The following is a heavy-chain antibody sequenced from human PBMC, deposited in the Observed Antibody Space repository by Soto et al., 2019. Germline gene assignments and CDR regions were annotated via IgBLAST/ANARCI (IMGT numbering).Heavy chain of an antibody. D-gene: IGHD2-15*01. V-gene: IGHV1-69*08. CDR1: GGTFSSYT. J-gene: IGHJ5*02. Sequence: QVQLVQSGAEVKKPGSSVKVSCKASGGTFSSYTISWVRQAPGQGLEWMGRIIPILGQANYAQKFQGRVTITADKSTSTAYMELSSLRSEDTAGYYCARDGGYCSGGSCAHGGWFYPWGQGTLVTVSS. CDR2: IIPILGQA. CDR3: ARDGGYCSGGSCAHGGWFYP.